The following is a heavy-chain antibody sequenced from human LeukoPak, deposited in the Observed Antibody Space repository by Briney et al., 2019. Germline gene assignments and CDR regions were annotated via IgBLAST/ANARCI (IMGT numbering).Heavy chain of an antibody. CDR2: IYYSGST. V-gene: IGHV4-31*03. D-gene: IGHD3-22*01. J-gene: IGHJ6*02. Sequence: PSETLSLTCTVSGGSISSGGYYWSWIRQHPGKGLEWIGYIYYSGSTYYNPSLKSRVTISVDTSKNQFSLKLSSVTAADTAVYYCARGDYYDSSGRRRTYYYGMDVWGQGTTVTVSS. CDR1: GGSISSGGYY. CDR3: ARGDYYDSSGRRRTYYYGMDV.